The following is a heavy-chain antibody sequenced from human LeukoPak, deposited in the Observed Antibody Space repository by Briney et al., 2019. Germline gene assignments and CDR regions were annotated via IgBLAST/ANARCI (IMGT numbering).Heavy chain of an antibody. Sequence: PGGSLRLPCAASGFTFSSYAMSWVRQAPGKGLEWVSAISGSGVSTYYADSVKGRFTISRDNSKNTLYLQMNSLRAEDTAVYYCAKDKDPTYYDFWSGYSTFDYWGQGTLVTVSS. CDR3: AKDKDPTYYDFWSGYSTFDY. V-gene: IGHV3-23*01. CDR1: GFTFSSYA. J-gene: IGHJ4*02. D-gene: IGHD3-3*01. CDR2: ISGSGVST.